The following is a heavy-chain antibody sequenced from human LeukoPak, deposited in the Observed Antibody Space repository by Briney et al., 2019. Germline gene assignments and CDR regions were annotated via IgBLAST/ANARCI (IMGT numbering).Heavy chain of an antibody. CDR1: GFSLSSYA. CDR3: ARTPGVADSYGMDV. J-gene: IGHJ6*04. Sequence: PGTYLRLSCAASGFSLSSYAMHSARQAAGKGLEWVAVISYDGANIYYADSVKGRFTISRDHSKSTLYLQLNSLRGEDTAVYYCARTPGVADSYGMDVWGKGTTVTVSS. V-gene: IGHV3-30*04. CDR2: ISYDGANI. D-gene: IGHD1-14*01.